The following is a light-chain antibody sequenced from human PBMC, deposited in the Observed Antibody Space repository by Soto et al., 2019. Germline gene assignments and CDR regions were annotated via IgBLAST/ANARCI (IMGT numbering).Light chain of an antibody. J-gene: IGKJ5*01. CDR3: QQYGSSPPRVT. CDR2: GAS. Sequence: PGERATLSCRASQSVSSSYLAWYQQKPGQAPRLLIYGASSRATGIPDRFSGSGSGTDFTLTISRLEPEDFAVYYCQQYGSSPPRVTFGQGTRLEIK. V-gene: IGKV3-20*01. CDR1: QSVSSSY.